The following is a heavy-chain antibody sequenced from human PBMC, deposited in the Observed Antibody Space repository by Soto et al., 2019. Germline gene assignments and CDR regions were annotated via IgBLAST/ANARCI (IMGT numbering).Heavy chain of an antibody. J-gene: IGHJ6*02. CDR2: IDPSDSYT. CDR1: GYSFTSYW. V-gene: IGHV5-10-1*01. Sequence: PWESLKISCKGSGYSFTSYWISWVRQMPGKGLEWMGRIDPSDSYTNYSPSFQGHVTISADKSISTAYLQWSSLKASDTAMYYCARRGLAAAGYYYGMDVWGQGTTVTVSS. D-gene: IGHD6-13*01. CDR3: ARRGLAAAGYYYGMDV.